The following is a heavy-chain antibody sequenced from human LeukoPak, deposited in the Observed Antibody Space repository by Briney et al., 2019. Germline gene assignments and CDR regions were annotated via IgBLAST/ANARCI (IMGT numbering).Heavy chain of an antibody. CDR1: GGSISSGDYY. D-gene: IGHD1-14*01. CDR2: IYYSGST. V-gene: IGHV4-30-4*08. Sequence: PSETLSLTCTVSGGSISSGDYYWSWIRQPPGKGLEWIGYIYYSGSTYYNPSLKSRVTISVDTSKNQFSLKLSSVTAADTAVYYCARVPEPIRLVDYWGQGTLVTVSS. CDR3: ARVPEPIRLVDY. J-gene: IGHJ4*02.